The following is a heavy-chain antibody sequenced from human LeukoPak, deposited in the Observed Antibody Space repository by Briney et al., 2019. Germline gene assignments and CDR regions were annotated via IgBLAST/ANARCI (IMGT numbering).Heavy chain of an antibody. CDR1: GFTFSNYA. CDR2: ITGSGAVT. Sequence: GASLRLSCAASGFTFSNYAMSWVRQAPGKGLEWVSAITGSGAVTYYADSVKGRFTISRDNAKNSLYLQMNSLRAEDTAVYYCATRKRTSVDYWGQGTLVTVSS. V-gene: IGHV3-23*01. J-gene: IGHJ4*02. D-gene: IGHD3/OR15-3a*01. CDR3: ATRKRTSVDY.